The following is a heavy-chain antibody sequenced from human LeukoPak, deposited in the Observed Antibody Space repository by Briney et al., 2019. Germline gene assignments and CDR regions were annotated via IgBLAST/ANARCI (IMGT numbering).Heavy chain of an antibody. J-gene: IGHJ3*02. CDR1: DAYIGSSF. CDR2: ISYRGRT. D-gene: IGHD1-26*01. V-gene: IGHV4-59*13. CDR3: ARDRSGSYYTFDI. Sequence: SETLSLTCSISDAYIGSSFWSWIRLPPGKGLEWIGSISYRGRTNYSPSLKSRATISMDTSKSQLSLVLTSVTAAVTALYYCARDRSGSYYTFDIWGQGTMVTVSS.